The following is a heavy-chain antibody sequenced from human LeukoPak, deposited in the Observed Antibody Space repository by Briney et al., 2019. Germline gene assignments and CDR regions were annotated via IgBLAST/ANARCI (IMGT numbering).Heavy chain of an antibody. CDR1: GYTFTSYG. CDR2: ISAYNGNT. J-gene: IGHJ6*03. V-gene: IGHV1-18*01. D-gene: IGHD1-26*01. CDR3: ARDGRELPPYYYYYMDV. Sequence: AASVKVSFKASGYTFTSYGISCVRQAPGQGLEWMGWISAYNGNTNYAQKLQGRVTMTTDTSTSTAYMELRSLRSDDTAVYYCARDGRELPPYYYYYMDVWGKGTTVTVSS.